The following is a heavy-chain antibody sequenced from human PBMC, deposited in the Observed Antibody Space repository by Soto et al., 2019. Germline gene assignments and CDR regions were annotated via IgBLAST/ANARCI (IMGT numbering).Heavy chain of an antibody. V-gene: IGHV1-8*01. CDR2: MNPNSGNT. Sequence: ASVKVSCKASGYTFTSYDINWVRQATGQGLEWMGWMNPNSGNTGYAQKFQGRVTMTRNTSISTAYMELSSLRSEDTAVYYCARGTKYCSGGSCYFDYWGQGTLVTVSS. CDR1: GYTFTSYD. D-gene: IGHD2-15*01. J-gene: IGHJ4*02. CDR3: ARGTKYCSGGSCYFDY.